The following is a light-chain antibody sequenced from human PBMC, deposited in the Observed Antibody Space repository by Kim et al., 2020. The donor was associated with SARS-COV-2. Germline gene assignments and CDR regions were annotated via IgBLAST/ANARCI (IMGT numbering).Light chain of an antibody. V-gene: IGKV1-39*01. CDR3: QQSYNTPPT. Sequence: DIQMTQSPSSLSASVGGRITITCRASQSISTYLNWYQQKPGKAPKLLIYTSSNLESGVPSRFSGSGSGTDFTLTISSLQPDDFATYNCQQSYNTPPTFGQGTKVEVK. CDR1: QSISTY. J-gene: IGKJ1*01. CDR2: TSS.